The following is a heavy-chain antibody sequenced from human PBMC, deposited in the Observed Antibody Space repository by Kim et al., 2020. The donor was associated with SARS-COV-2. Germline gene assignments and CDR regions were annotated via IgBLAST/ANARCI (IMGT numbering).Heavy chain of an antibody. CDR1: GFTFSSYE. V-gene: IGHV3-48*03. Sequence: GGSLRLSCAASGFTFSSYEMNWVRQAPGKGLEWVSYISSSGSTIYYADSVKGRFTISRDNAKNSLYLQMNSLRAEDTAVYYCAKIVGIYDSSGWVDYWGQGTLVTVSS. CDR2: ISSSGSTI. D-gene: IGHD3-22*01. CDR3: AKIVGIYDSSGWVDY. J-gene: IGHJ4*02.